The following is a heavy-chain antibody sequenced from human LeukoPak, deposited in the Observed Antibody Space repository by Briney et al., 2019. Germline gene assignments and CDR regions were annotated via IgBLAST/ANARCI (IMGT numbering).Heavy chain of an antibody. V-gene: IGHV1-2*02. CDR1: GYTFTGYY. Sequence: ASVKVSCKASGYTFTGYYMHWVRQAPGQGREWMGWINPNSGGTNYAQKFQGRVTMTRETSISTAYMELSRLRSDDTAVYYCARDPPPIWPTVTYFFDYWGQETRVSVFS. CDR2: INPNSGGT. D-gene: IGHD4-17*01. J-gene: IGHJ4*02. CDR3: ARDPPPIWPTVTYFFDY.